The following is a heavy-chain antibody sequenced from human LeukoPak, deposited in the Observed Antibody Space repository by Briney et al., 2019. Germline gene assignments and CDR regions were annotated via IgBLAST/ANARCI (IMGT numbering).Heavy chain of an antibody. CDR3: TRDLPYSSSWESIDY. V-gene: IGHV1-18*04. CDR2: ISAYNGNT. D-gene: IGHD6-13*01. J-gene: IGHJ4*02. CDR1: GYTFTNYY. Sequence: GASVKVSCKASGYTFTNYYIHWVRQAPGQRLEWMGWISAYNGNTNYAQKLQGRVTMTTDTSTSTAYMELRSLRSDDTAVYYCTRDLPYSSSWESIDYWGQGTLVTVSS.